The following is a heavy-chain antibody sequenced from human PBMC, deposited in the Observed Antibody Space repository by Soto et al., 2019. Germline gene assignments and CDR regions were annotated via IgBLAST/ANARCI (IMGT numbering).Heavy chain of an antibody. CDR1: GLTFSNYA. CDR3: VKLLRSWYGHNALGV. J-gene: IGHJ6*02. D-gene: IGHD3-9*01. CDR2: ISGGGGSS. V-gene: IGHV3-23*01. Sequence: GGSLRLSCTASGLTFSNYAMSWVRQAPGKGLEFVSFISGGGGSSYSADSVKGRFTVSRDNLKNTLSLQMNSLRVEDTAVYYCVKLLRSWYGHNALGVWGQGTTVTVSS.